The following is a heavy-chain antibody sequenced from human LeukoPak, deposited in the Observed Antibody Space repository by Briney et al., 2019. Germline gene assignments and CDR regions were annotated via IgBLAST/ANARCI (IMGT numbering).Heavy chain of an antibody. Sequence: ASVKVSCKASGYTFTNYGISWVRQAPGQGLEWLGWINAADGNTKYSQNFQGRVTISRDSSASTAYMELTSLTSEDTAVYYCAVGAFDYWGQGTLVIVSS. CDR2: INAADGNT. J-gene: IGHJ4*02. CDR3: AVGAFDY. D-gene: IGHD4-17*01. V-gene: IGHV1-18*01. CDR1: GYTFTNYG.